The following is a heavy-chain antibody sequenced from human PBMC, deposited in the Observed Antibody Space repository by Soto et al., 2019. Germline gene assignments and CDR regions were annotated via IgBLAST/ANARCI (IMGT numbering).Heavy chain of an antibody. V-gene: IGHV3-23*01. CDR3: AKDLGKGMVVAATTYYYCGMDV. Sequence: GGSLRLSCAASGFTFSSYAMSWVRQAPGKGLEWVSAISGSGGSTYYADSVKGRFTISRDNSKNTLYLQMNSLRAEDTAVYYCAKDLGKGMVVAATTYYYCGMDVWGQGTTVTVS. D-gene: IGHD2-15*01. CDR2: ISGSGGST. J-gene: IGHJ6*02. CDR1: GFTFSSYA.